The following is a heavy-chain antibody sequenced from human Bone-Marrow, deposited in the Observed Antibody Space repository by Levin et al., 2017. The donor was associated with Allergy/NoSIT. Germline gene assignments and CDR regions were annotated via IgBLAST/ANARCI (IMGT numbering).Heavy chain of an antibody. CDR2: IYYSGST. CDR3: ARAGGVGYSSSWYPFDY. D-gene: IGHD6-13*01. Sequence: PSQTLSLTCTVSGGSISSGDYYWRWIRQPPGKGLEWIGYIYYSGSTYYNPSLKSRVTISVDTSKNQFSLKLSSVTAADTAVYYCARAGGVGYSSSWYPFDYWGQGTLVTVSS. CDR1: GGSISSGDYY. V-gene: IGHV4-30-4*01. J-gene: IGHJ4*02.